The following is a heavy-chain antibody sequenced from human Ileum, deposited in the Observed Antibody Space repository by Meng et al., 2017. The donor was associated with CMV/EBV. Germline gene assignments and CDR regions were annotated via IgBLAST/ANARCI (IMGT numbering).Heavy chain of an antibody. CDR1: GASISNYY. J-gene: IGHJ4*02. D-gene: IGHD3-22*01. CDR2: IHYSGGT. CDR3: ARRNHYDSSGYYRYYFDY. Sequence: SETLSLTCTVSGASISNYYWSWIRQPPGKGLEWIGYIHYSGGTNYSPSLKSRVTMSIDTSKNQFSLKLSSVTAADTAVYYCARRNHYDSSGYYRYYFDYWGQGTLVTVSS. V-gene: IGHV4-59*12.